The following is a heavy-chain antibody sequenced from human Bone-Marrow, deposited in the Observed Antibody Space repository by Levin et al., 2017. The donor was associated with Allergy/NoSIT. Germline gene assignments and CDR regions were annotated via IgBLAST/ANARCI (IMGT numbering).Heavy chain of an antibody. CDR3: ARREISSGHFDF. J-gene: IGHJ4*02. D-gene: IGHD6-25*01. V-gene: IGHV5-51*01. CDR2: IYPGDSDT. Sequence: ASVKVSCKGSGYSFGSYWIAWVRQMPGKGLEWMGIIYPGDSDTRYSPSFQGQATISADKSVSTAYLQWSSLKASDSAMYYCARREISSGHFDFWGQGTLVTVSS. CDR1: GYSFGSYW.